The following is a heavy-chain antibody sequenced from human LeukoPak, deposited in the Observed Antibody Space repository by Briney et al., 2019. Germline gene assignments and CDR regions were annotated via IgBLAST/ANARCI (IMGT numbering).Heavy chain of an antibody. CDR2: IYYSGST. CDR1: GGSISSYY. D-gene: IGHD3-22*01. J-gene: IGHJ4*02. Sequence: SETLSLTCTVSGGSISSYYWSWIRQTPGKGLEWIGYIYYSGSTNYNPSLKSRVTISVDTSKNQFSLKLSSVTAADTAVYYCARTYYYDSSGYFPFDYWGQGTLVTVSS. V-gene: IGHV4-59*08. CDR3: ARTYYYDSSGYFPFDY.